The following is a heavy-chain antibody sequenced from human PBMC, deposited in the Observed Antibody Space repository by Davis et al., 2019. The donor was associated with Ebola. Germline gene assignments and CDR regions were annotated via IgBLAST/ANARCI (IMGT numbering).Heavy chain of an antibody. CDR2: ISSSGSTI. CDR3: ARGTGIAARPSGYYGMDV. Sequence: GESLKISCAASGFTFSDYYMSWIRQAPGKGLEWVSYISSSGSTIYYADSVKGRFTISRDNAKNSLYLQMNSLRAEDTAVYYCARGTGIAARPSGYYGMDVWGQGTTVTVSS. V-gene: IGHV3-11*04. D-gene: IGHD6-6*01. CDR1: GFTFSDYY. J-gene: IGHJ6*02.